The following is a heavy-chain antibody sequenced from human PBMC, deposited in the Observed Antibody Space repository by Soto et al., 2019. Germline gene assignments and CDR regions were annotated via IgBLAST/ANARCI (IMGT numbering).Heavy chain of an antibody. D-gene: IGHD4-17*01. CDR3: AKGNTDYGEYFQH. CDR2: ISGSGGST. J-gene: IGHJ1*01. V-gene: IGHV3-23*01. Sequence: EVQLLESGGGLVQPGGSLRLSCAASGFTFSSYAMSWVRQAPGKGLEWVSAISGSGGSTYYADSVKGRFTISRDNSKNTLYLLMSSLRAEDTAVYYCAKGNTDYGEYFQHWDQGTLVTVSS. CDR1: GFTFSSYA.